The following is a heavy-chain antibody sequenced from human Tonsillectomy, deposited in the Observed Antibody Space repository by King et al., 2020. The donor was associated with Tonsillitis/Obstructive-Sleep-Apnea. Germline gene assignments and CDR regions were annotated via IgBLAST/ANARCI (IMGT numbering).Heavy chain of an antibody. CDR3: AKSNYDFWSGYYGDAFDI. Sequence: VQLVESGGGLVQPGGSLRLSCAASGFTFSSYAMSWVRQAPGKGLEWVSAISGSGGSTYYADSVKGRFTISRDNSKNTLYLQMNSLRAEDTAVYYCAKSNYDFWSGYYGDAFDIWGQGTMVTVSS. V-gene: IGHV3-23*04. J-gene: IGHJ3*02. CDR1: GFTFSSYA. CDR2: ISGSGGST. D-gene: IGHD3-3*01.